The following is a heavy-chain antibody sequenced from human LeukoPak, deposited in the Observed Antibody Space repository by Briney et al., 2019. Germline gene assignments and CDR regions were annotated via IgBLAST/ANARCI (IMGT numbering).Heavy chain of an antibody. CDR1: GGSFSGYY. CDR2: INHSGSA. CDR3: ARVYQSAEYYFDY. V-gene: IGHV4-34*01. J-gene: IGHJ4*02. Sequence: SETLSLTCAVFGGSFSGYYWTWIRQSPGKGLEWIGQINHSGSANYNRSLKSRVTITIESSKNQFSLELSSVTAADTAVYYCARVYQSAEYYFDYWGQGNLVSVSS. D-gene: IGHD2-2*01.